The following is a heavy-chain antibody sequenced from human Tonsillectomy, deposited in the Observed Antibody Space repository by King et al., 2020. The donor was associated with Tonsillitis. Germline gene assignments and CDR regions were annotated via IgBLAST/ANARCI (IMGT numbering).Heavy chain of an antibody. Sequence: QLQESGPGLVKPSETLSLSCTVSGGSISGHSWSWVRQPPGKGLEWIGYFYRSGNTNYNPPLKSRVTISVATSKNQLSLKLRSVTAADTAIYYCARHPPHPETSGSDHYWHFDLWGRGTLVTVSS. J-gene: IGHJ2*01. CDR1: GGSISGHS. V-gene: IGHV4-59*08. D-gene: IGHD3-10*01. CDR3: ARHPPHPETSGSDHYWHFDL. CDR2: FYRSGNT.